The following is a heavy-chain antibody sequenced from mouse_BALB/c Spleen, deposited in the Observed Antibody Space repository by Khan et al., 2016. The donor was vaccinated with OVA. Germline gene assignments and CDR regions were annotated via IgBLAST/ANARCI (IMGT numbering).Heavy chain of an antibody. CDR1: GFTFSSYS. CDR3: ADHLTGSFAY. D-gene: IGHD4-1*01. V-gene: IGHV5-6*01. J-gene: IGHJ3*01. CDR2: ISSGGDYT. Sequence: EVELVESGGDLVKPAGSLKLSCAVSGFTFSSYSMSWVRQTPDKRLEWVASISSGGDYTYYPDSVKGRFTISRDNAKNTLYLQMSDLKSEDTAMYYCADHLTGSFAYWGQGTLVTVSA.